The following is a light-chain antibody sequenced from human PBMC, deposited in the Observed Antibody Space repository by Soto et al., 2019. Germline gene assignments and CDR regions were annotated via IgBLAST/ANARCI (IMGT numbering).Light chain of an antibody. V-gene: IGKV1-8*01. CDR2: AAS. CDR1: QGISIY. Sequence: AIRMTQSPSSFSASTRDRVTITCRASQGISIYLAWYQQKPGKAPKLLVCAASTLQSGVPSRFSGSGSGTDLNLTISSLQSEDFATYHSQRYYSYRLLSFGGRAKVDI. J-gene: IGKJ4*01. CDR3: QRYYSYRLLS.